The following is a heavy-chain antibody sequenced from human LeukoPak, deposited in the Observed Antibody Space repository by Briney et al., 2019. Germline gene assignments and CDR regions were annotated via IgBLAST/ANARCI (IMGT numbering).Heavy chain of an antibody. CDR3: AREGTAMVSFDY. J-gene: IGHJ4*02. Sequence: PGGSLRLSCAASRFTFSSYEMNWVRQAPGKGLEWASYISSGGNTIYYADSVKGRFTISRDNAKNSLYLQVNSLRAEDTAVYYCAREGTAMVSFDYWGQGTPVTLSS. D-gene: IGHD5-18*01. CDR1: RFTFSSYE. CDR2: ISSGGNTI. V-gene: IGHV3-48*03.